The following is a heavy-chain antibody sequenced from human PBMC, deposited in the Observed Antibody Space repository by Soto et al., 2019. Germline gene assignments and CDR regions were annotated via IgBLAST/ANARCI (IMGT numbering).Heavy chain of an antibody. CDR2: IIPIFGTA. CDR3: AIRRAVAGTAPPGGY. V-gene: IGHV1-69*01. CDR1: GGTFSSYA. Sequence: QVQLVQSGAEVKKPGSSVKVSCKASGGTFSSYAISWVRQAPGQGLEWMGGIIPIFGTANYAQKFQGRVTLTSDESTSTASMELSSLRAEDTAVYYCAIRRAVAGTAPPGGYWGQGTLVTVSS. D-gene: IGHD6-19*01. J-gene: IGHJ4*02.